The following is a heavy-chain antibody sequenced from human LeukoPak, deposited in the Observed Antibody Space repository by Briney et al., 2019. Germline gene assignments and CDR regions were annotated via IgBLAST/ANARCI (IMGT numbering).Heavy chain of an antibody. Sequence: QAGRSLRLSCVASGFTFSSYAMHWVRQAPGKGLEWVAVISYDGSNKYYADSVKGRFTISRDNSKNTLYLQMNSLRAEDTAVYYCARRAGAYSHPYDYWGQGTLVTVSS. D-gene: IGHD4/OR15-4a*01. CDR1: GFTFSSYA. CDR2: ISYDGSNK. CDR3: ARRAGAYSHPYDY. V-gene: IGHV3-30*14. J-gene: IGHJ4*02.